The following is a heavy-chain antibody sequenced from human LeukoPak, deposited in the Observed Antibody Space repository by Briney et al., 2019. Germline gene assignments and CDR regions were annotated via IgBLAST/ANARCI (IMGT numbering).Heavy chain of an antibody. V-gene: IGHV3-64D*09. CDR1: GFTFSNYA. Sequence: GGSLRLSCSASGFTFSNYAIHWVRQAPGKGLEYVSTISSMGYITYYADSVKDRFTISRDNSKNTLYLQMSSLRTEDTALYYCVKEGVTGGILTGYSFFDSWGQETLVTVSS. J-gene: IGHJ4*02. CDR2: ISSMGYIT. D-gene: IGHD3-9*01. CDR3: VKEGVTGGILTGYSFFDS.